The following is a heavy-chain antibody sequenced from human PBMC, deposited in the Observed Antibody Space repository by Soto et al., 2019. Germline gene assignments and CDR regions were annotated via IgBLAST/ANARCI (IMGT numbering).Heavy chain of an antibody. CDR1: GYFFSSDYF. J-gene: IGHJ4*02. CDR2: VYQSGST. V-gene: IGHV4-38-2*01. CDR3: ARAAYGSRTISDY. Sequence: PSETLSLTCAVSGYFFSSDYFWGWIRQPPGKGLEWIGSVYQSGSTYYNPSLKSRVSTSVDTSKNQFSLKLSSVTDADTAVYYCARAAYGSRTISDYWGRGALVTVYS. D-gene: IGHD1-26*01.